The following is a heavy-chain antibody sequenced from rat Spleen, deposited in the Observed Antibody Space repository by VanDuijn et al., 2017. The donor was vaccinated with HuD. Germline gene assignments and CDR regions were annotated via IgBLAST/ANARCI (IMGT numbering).Heavy chain of an antibody. J-gene: IGHJ2*01. CDR2: ISYEGSST. Sequence: EVQLVESDGGLVQHGRSLKLSCAVSGFTFNRYWMTWIRQATGRWLEWVASISYEGSSTYYGDSVKGRFTISIDNAKSTLYLQMDSLRSEDTATYYCARQDNYVGFAYWGQGVMVTVSS. V-gene: IGHV5-29*01. CDR1: GFTFNRYW. CDR3: ARQDNYVGFAY. D-gene: IGHD1-10*01.